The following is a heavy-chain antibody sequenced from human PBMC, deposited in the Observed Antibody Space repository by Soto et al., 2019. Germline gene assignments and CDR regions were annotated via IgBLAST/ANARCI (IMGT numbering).Heavy chain of an antibody. J-gene: IGHJ6*02. Sequence: PSETLSLTCTVSGGSISSYYWSWIRQPPGKGLEWIGYIYYSGSTNYNPSLESRVTISVDTSKNQFSLKLNSVTAADMAVYYCARDLWGYCGTDCYPLDVWGQGTTVTVSS. CDR1: GGSISSYY. CDR2: IYYSGST. D-gene: IGHD2-21*02. CDR3: ARDLWGYCGTDCYPLDV. V-gene: IGHV4-59*01.